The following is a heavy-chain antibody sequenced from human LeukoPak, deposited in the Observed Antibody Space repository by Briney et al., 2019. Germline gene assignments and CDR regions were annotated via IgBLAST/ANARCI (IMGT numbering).Heavy chain of an antibody. Sequence: PSETLSLTCTVSGGSISSSSYYWGWIRQPPGKGLEWIGIIYYSGSTYYNPSLKSRITISVDTSKNQFSLKLSSVTAADTAVYYCARRGYGSGSYYNDYWGQGTLVTVSS. CDR3: ARRGYGSGSYYNDY. CDR1: GGSISSSSYY. D-gene: IGHD3-10*01. CDR2: IYYSGST. V-gene: IGHV4-39*01. J-gene: IGHJ4*02.